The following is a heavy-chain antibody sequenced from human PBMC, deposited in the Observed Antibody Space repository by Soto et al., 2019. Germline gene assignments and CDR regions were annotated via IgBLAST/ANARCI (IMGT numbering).Heavy chain of an antibody. CDR3: ARTQGSSTSLEIYYYYYYGMEV. D-gene: IGHD2-2*01. CDR1: GGTFSSYA. Sequence: QVQLVQSGAEVKKPGSSVKVSCKASGGTFSSYAISWVRQAPGQGLEWMGGIIPISDTTNYAQKFQGRVTITADEYTSTGYMGRSSLRSEDTAVYYCARTQGSSTSLEIYYYYYYGMEVWGQGTTVTVSS. V-gene: IGHV1-69*01. J-gene: IGHJ6*02. CDR2: IIPISDTT.